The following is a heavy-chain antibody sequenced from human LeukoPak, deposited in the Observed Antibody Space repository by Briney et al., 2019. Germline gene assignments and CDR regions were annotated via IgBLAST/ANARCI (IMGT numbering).Heavy chain of an antibody. CDR3: ARERNCAFHI. V-gene: IGHV3-11*04. J-gene: IGHJ3*02. CDR1: GFTFSDYY. Sequence: GGSLRLSCAASGFTFSDYYMDWIRQASGKGLEWISYISSGGTTIYYADSVKGRFTISRDNAKNSLYLQMNSLRAEDTAVYYCARERNCAFHIWGQGTMVTVSS. D-gene: IGHD2-21*01. CDR2: ISSGGTTI.